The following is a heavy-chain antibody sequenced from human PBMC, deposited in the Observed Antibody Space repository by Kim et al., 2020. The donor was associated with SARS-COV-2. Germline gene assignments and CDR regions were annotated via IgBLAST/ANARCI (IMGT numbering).Heavy chain of an antibody. D-gene: IGHD3-9*01. Sequence: GGSLRLSCAASGFTFSANYMTWIRQAPGRGLEWVSHISSSSSVTLYADSVKGRFTISRDNANKSLYLQMDSLRAEDTAVYFCARLGILTGSGSPDHWGHGTLVIVSS. CDR3: ARLGILTGSGSPDH. CDR2: ISSSSSVT. V-gene: IGHV3-11*06. J-gene: IGHJ4*01. CDR1: GFTFSANY.